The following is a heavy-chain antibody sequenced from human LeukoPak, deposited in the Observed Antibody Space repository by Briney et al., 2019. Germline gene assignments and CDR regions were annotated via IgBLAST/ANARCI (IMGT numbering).Heavy chain of an antibody. Sequence: PGGSLRLSCAASGFTFDDYAMHWVRQAPGKGLEWVSGISWNSGSIGYADSVKGRFTISRDNAKNSLYLQMNSLRAEDMVLYYCAKGAGGIAVAGTGGSYFDYWGQGTLVTVSS. D-gene: IGHD6-19*01. V-gene: IGHV3-9*03. CDR1: GFTFDDYA. CDR2: ISWNSGSI. J-gene: IGHJ4*02. CDR3: AKGAGGIAVAGTGGSYFDY.